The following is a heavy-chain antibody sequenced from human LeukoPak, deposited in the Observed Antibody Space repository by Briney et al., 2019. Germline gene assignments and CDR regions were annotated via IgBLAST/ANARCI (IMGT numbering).Heavy chain of an antibody. CDR2: IYYSGST. J-gene: IGHJ4*02. Sequence: SETLSLTCTVSGGSISGYYWSWIRQPPGKGLGWIGYIYYSGSTNYNPSLKSRVTISVDTSKNQFSLKLSSVTAADTAVYYCARGGMATIWDYWGQGTLVTVSS. CDR3: ARGGMATIWDY. D-gene: IGHD5-24*01. V-gene: IGHV4-59*01. CDR1: GGSISGYY.